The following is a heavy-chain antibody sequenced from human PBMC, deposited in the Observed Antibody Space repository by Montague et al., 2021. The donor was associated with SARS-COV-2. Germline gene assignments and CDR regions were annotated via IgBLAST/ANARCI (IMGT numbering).Heavy chain of an antibody. D-gene: IGHD3-3*01. Sequence: SETLSLTCAVDGGSFSGYYWSWIRQPPGKGLEWIGEINHSGSTNYSPSLKSRVTISVDTSKNQFSLKLSSVTAADTAVYYCARGSSFVTIFGVVITDPLFDYWGQGTLGTVSS. V-gene: IGHV4-34*01. J-gene: IGHJ4*02. CDR2: INHSGST. CDR1: GGSFSGYY. CDR3: ARGSSFVTIFGVVITDPLFDY.